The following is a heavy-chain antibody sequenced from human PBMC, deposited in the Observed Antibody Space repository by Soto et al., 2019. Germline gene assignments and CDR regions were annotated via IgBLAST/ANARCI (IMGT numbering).Heavy chain of an antibody. J-gene: IGHJ5*02. CDR3: ASSPVYSSSSHWFDP. V-gene: IGHV1-69*13. CDR1: GGTSSSYA. Sequence: SVKVSCKASGGTSSSYAISWLRQSPGQGLEWMGGIIPIFGTANYAQKFQGRVTITADESTSTAYMELSSLRSEDTAVHYCASSPVYSSSSHWFDPWGQGTLVTVSS. CDR2: IIPIFGTA. D-gene: IGHD6-13*01.